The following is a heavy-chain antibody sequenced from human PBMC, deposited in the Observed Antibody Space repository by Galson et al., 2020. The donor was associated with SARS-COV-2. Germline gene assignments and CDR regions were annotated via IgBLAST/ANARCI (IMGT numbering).Heavy chain of an antibody. J-gene: IGHJ6*02. CDR3: ARDRGGGATTYYYYYGMDV. Sequence: ASVKVSCKASGYTFTSYGISWVRQAPGQGLEWMGWISAYNGNTNYAQKLQGRVTMTTDTSTSTAYMELRSLRSDDTAVYYCARDRGGGATTYYYYYGMDVWGQGTTVTVSS. V-gene: IGHV1-18*01. CDR1: GYTFTSYG. CDR2: ISAYNGNT. D-gene: IGHD1-26*01.